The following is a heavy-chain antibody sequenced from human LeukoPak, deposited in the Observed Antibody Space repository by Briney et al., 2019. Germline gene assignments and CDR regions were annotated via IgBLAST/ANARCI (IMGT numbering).Heavy chain of an antibody. D-gene: IGHD6-13*01. CDR3: AREVAYSRDY. CDR1: GFTFSSYA. Sequence: GGSLRLSCAASGFTFSSYAMSWVRQAPGKGLEWVANIKQDGSEIYYVDSVKGRFTISRDNAKNSLYLQMNSLRAEDTAVYYCAREVAYSRDYWGLGTLVTVSS. V-gene: IGHV3-7*01. J-gene: IGHJ4*02. CDR2: IKQDGSEI.